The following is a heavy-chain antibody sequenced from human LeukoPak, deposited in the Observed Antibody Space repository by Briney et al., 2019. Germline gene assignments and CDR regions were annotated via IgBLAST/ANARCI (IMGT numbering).Heavy chain of an antibody. Sequence: PSETLSLTCTVSGGSIRSYYWSWIRQPAGKGLEWIGRIYTSGSTNYNPYLKSRVTMSVDTSKNQFSLKLSSVPAADTAVYYCARDNNYYGSGSYHDYWGQGTLVTVSS. D-gene: IGHD3-10*01. CDR3: ARDNNYYGSGSYHDY. J-gene: IGHJ4*02. V-gene: IGHV4-4*07. CDR1: GGSIRSYY. CDR2: IYTSGST.